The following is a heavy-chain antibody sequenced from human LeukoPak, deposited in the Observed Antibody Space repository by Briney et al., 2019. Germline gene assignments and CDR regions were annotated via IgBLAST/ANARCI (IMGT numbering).Heavy chain of an antibody. CDR2: IYYSGST. J-gene: IGHJ4*02. V-gene: IGHV4-39*07. Sequence: SQTLSLTCAVSGGSISSGGYSWSWIRQPPGKGLEWIGSIYYSGSTYYNPSLKSRVTISVDTSKNQFSLKLSSVTAADTAVYYCARDGSGSYSAADYWGQGTLVTVSS. D-gene: IGHD3-10*01. CDR3: ARDGSGSYSAADY. CDR1: GGSISSGGYS.